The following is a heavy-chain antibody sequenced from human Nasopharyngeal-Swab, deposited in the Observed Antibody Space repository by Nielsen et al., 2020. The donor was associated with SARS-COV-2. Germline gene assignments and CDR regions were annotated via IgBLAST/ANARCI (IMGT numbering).Heavy chain of an antibody. CDR3: ARLRRDGYNVRALYFDY. V-gene: IGHV3-48*03. CDR2: ISSSGSTI. D-gene: IGHD5-24*01. J-gene: IGHJ4*02. CDR1: GFTFSSYE. Sequence: GGSLRLSCVASGFTFSSYEMNWVRQAPGKGLEWVSYISSSGSTIYYADSVKGRFTISRDNAKNSLYLQMNSLRAEDTAVYYCARLRRDGYNVRALYFDYWGQGTLVTVSS.